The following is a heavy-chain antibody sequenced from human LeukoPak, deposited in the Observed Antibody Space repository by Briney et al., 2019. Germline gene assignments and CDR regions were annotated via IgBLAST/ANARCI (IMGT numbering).Heavy chain of an antibody. Sequence: SVKVSCKASGGTFSSYDISWVRQAPGQGLEWMGGIIPIFGTANYAQKFQGRVTITADKSTSTAYMELSSLRSEDTAVYYCAREIMVRGVISRYFDYWGQETLVTVSS. J-gene: IGHJ4*02. CDR3: AREIMVRGVISRYFDY. CDR1: GGTFSSYD. D-gene: IGHD3-10*01. V-gene: IGHV1-69*06. CDR2: IIPIFGTA.